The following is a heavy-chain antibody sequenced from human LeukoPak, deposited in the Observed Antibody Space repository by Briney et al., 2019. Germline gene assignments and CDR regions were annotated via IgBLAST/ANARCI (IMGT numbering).Heavy chain of an antibody. CDR1: GYTFTGYY. CDR3: AREDYYYYGMDV. V-gene: IGHV1-2*02. Sequence: AAVKVSCKASGYTFTGYYMHWVRQAPGQGLEWMGWINPNSGGTNYAQKFQGRVTMTRDTSISTAYMELSRLRSDDTAVYYCAREDYYYYGMDVWGQGTTVTVSS. J-gene: IGHJ6*02. CDR2: INPNSGGT.